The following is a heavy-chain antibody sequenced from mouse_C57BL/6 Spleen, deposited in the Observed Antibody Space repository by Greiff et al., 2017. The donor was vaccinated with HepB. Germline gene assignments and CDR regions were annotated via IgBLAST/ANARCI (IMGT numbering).Heavy chain of an antibody. J-gene: IGHJ3*01. CDR3: AREVGRAWFAY. CDR2: ISSGSSTI. V-gene: IGHV5-17*01. D-gene: IGHD4-1*01. Sequence: EVMLVESGGGLVKPGGSLKLSCAASGFTFSDYGMHWVRQAPEKGLEWVAYISSGSSTIYYADTVKGRFTISRDNAKNTLFLQMTSLRSEDTAMYYWAREVGRAWFAYWGQGTLVTVSA. CDR1: GFTFSDYG.